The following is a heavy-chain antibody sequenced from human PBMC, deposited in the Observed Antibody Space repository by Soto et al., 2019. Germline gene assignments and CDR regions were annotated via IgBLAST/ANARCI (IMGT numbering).Heavy chain of an antibody. V-gene: IGHV4-34*01. CDR1: DESLSDYY. J-gene: IGHJ5*02. CDR2: IHPSGST. D-gene: IGHD1-1*01. Sequence: QVQLHQWGAGLLKPSETLSLTCAVFDESLSDYYYTWTRQPPGKGLEWIGEIHPSGSTHYNPSLTARXXLXQXTSKKQFSLTLLSVTAADTAVYYCSRGIDAYKGGRTWGQGTLVTVSS. CDR3: SRGIDAYKGGRT.